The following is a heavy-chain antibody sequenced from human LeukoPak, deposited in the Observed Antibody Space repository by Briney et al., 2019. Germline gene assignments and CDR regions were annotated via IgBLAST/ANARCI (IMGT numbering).Heavy chain of an antibody. V-gene: IGHV1-18*01. CDR3: ARDMSMWGSLREAPYYFDY. J-gene: IGHJ4*02. CDR1: GYTLTSYG. CDR2: ISAYNGNT. Sequence: ASVKVSCKASGYTLTSYGISWVRQAPGQGLEWMGSISAYNGNTNYAQKLQGRVTMTTDTSTSTAYMELRSLRSDDTAVYYCARDMSMWGSLREAPYYFDYWGQGTLVTVSS. D-gene: IGHD3-16*01.